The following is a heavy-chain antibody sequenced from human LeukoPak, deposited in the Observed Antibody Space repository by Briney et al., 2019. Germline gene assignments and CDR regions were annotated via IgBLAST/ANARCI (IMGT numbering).Heavy chain of an antibody. V-gene: IGHV3-30*03. J-gene: IGHJ6*02. CDR3: ARESPRTFGWRKYYGMDV. Sequence: PGGSLRLSCVASGFTFSSYNMDWVRQAPGKGLEWVAVISKDKSFEYYGDSVKGRFTISRDNPRNTLYLEMNSLRAEDTAVYYCARESPRTFGWRKYYGMDVWGQGTTVTVSS. D-gene: IGHD2/OR15-2a*01. CDR1: GFTFSSYN. CDR2: ISKDKSFE.